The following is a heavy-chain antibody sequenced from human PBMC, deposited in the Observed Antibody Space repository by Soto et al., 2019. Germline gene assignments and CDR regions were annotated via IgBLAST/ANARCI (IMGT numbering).Heavy chain of an antibody. CDR2: IKQDGSEK. J-gene: IGHJ4*02. CDR1: GFTFSSYW. Sequence: LRLSCAASGFTFSSYWMSWVRQAPGKGLEWVTNIKQDGSEKYYVDSVKGRFTISRDNAKNSLYLQMNSLRAEDTAVYYCARDLFMITFGGVPPSLDYWGQGTLVTVSS. D-gene: IGHD3-16*01. V-gene: IGHV3-7*01. CDR3: ARDLFMITFGGVPPSLDY.